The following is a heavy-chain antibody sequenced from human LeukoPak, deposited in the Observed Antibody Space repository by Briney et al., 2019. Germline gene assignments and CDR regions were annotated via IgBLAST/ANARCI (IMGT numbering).Heavy chain of an antibody. D-gene: IGHD3-22*01. CDR2: INHSGST. CDR3: ARVGLRTYYYDSSGYYF. CDR1: GGSFSGYY. J-gene: IGHJ4*02. V-gene: IGHV4-34*01. Sequence: SETLSLTCADYGGSFSGYYWSWIRQPPGKGLEWIGEINHSGSTNYNPSLKSRVTISVDTSKNQFSLKLSSVTAADTAVYYCARVGLRTYYYDSSGYYFWGQGTLVTVSS.